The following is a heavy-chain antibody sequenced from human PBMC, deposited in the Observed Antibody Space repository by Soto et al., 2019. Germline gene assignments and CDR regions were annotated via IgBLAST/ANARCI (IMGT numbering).Heavy chain of an antibody. V-gene: IGHV3-30-3*01. CDR1: GFSFSDYA. CDR2: ISHDGNNK. D-gene: IGHD3-16*01. J-gene: IGHJ5*02. Sequence: GGSLRLSCAASGFSFSDYAMQWVRQAPGKGLEWVALISHDGNNKYYADSVMGRFTISRDNSKNTVYLQMNSLRAEDTAVYYCARVRLPGGLNWFDTWGQGTLVTVSS. CDR3: ARVRLPGGLNWFDT.